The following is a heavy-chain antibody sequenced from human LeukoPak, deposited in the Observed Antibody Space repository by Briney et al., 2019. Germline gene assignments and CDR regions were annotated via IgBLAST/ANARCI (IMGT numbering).Heavy chain of an antibody. D-gene: IGHD3-3*01. Sequence: SETLSLTCTVSGGSISSYYWSWIRQPPGKGLEWIGYIYYSGSTNYNPSLKSRVTISVDTSKNQFSLKLSSVTAADTAVYYCVIGDPVDYWGQGTLVTVSS. CDR2: IYYSGST. CDR3: VIGDPVDY. V-gene: IGHV4-59*01. CDR1: GGSISSYY. J-gene: IGHJ4*02.